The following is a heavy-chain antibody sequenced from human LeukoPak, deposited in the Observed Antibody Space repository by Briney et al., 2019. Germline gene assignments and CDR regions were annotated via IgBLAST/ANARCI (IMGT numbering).Heavy chain of an antibody. D-gene: IGHD3-3*01. CDR3: ARGALIRFLEWFAVDY. CDR1: GYTFTGYY. Sequence: ASVKVSCKASGYTFTGYYMHWVRQAPGQGLEWMGWINPNSGGTNYAQKFQGRVTMTRDTSISTAYMELSRLRSDDTAVYYCARGALIRFLEWFAVDYWGQGTLVTVSS. J-gene: IGHJ4*02. CDR2: INPNSGGT. V-gene: IGHV1-2*02.